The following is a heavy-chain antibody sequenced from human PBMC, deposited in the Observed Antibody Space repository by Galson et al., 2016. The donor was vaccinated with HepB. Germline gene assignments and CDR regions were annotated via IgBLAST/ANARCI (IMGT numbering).Heavy chain of an antibody. CDR2: ISYTSSLI. CDR1: GIPFSDYF. V-gene: IGHV3-11*01. D-gene: IGHD3-10*01. Sequence: SLRLSCAVSGIPFSDYFMSWVRQAPGQGLEWISYISYTSSLISYTDSVSGRFTISRDNAKRSVYLQMNSLRVEDTALYYCARMGPGESFDYWGQGTLVTVSS. J-gene: IGHJ4*02. CDR3: ARMGPGESFDY.